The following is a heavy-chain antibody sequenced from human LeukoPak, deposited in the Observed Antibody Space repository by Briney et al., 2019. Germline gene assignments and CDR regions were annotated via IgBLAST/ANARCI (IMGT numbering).Heavy chain of an antibody. J-gene: IGHJ4*02. CDR1: GFTFSSYA. CDR3: AKEVVTAIDY. CDR2: ISCSGGST. Sequence: GGYLRLYCAASGFTFSSYAMSWVRQAPGKGREWVSAISCSGGSTDYADSVKGRFTMSRDNSKNTLYLQMNSLRAEDTAVYYCAKEVVTAIDYWGQGTLVTVSS. D-gene: IGHD2-21*02. V-gene: IGHV3-23*01.